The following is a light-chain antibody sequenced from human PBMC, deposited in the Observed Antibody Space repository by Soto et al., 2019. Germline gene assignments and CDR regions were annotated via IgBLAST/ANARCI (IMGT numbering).Light chain of an antibody. Sequence: QAVVTQEPSLTVSPGGTVTLTCGSSTGAVTNGHYPYWFQQKPGQAPRTLIYDTTNRHSWTPARFSGSLLGGKAALTLSGAPPDDEDPSYCLLSYNGPYVFGTGTKVTVL. CDR3: LLSYNGPYV. CDR2: DTT. J-gene: IGLJ1*01. CDR1: TGAVTNGHY. V-gene: IGLV7-46*01.